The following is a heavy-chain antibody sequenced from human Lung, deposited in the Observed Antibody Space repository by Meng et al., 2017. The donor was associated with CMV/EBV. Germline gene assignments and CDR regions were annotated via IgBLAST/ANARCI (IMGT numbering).Heavy chain of an antibody. J-gene: IGHJ4*02. D-gene: IGHD3-16*02. V-gene: IGHV4-59*08. CDR1: GGSISTYY. CDR3: ARHQNGGTYPLDY. Sequence: QVALAGSGPGLVKPSETLSLTCAVSGGSISTYYWGWIRQPPGKGLEWIGNNYYSGSTNYNPSLASRVTISVDSSKNQFSLKLSSVTAADTAVYYCARHQNGGTYPLDYWGQGTLVTVSS. CDR2: NYYSGST.